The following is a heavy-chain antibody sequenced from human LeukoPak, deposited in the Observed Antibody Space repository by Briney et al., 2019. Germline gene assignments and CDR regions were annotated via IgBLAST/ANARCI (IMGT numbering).Heavy chain of an antibody. J-gene: IGHJ6*02. Sequence: SETLSLTCTVSGGSISSYYWSWIRQPPGKGLEWIGYIYYSGSTNYNPSLKSRVTISVDTSKDQFSLKLSSVTAADTAVYYCARHWSGSWYQRYGMDVWGQGTTVTVSS. CDR1: GGSISSYY. D-gene: IGHD6-13*01. CDR2: IYYSGST. CDR3: ARHWSGSWYQRYGMDV. V-gene: IGHV4-59*08.